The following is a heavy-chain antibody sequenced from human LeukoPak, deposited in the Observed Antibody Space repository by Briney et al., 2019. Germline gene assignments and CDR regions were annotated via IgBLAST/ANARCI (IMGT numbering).Heavy chain of an antibody. D-gene: IGHD3-3*01. CDR1: GFTFTSFA. V-gene: IGHV3-23*01. J-gene: IGHJ6*03. CDR2: ISGSGDST. Sequence: GGSLRLSCAASGFTFTSFAVSWVRQAPGKGLEWVSAISGSGDSTYYADSVKGRFTISRDNAKNSLYLQMNSLRAEDTAVYYCARGYPLDYDFWSGLGGGDYYYMDVWGKGTTVTVSS. CDR3: ARGYPLDYDFWSGLGGGDYYYMDV.